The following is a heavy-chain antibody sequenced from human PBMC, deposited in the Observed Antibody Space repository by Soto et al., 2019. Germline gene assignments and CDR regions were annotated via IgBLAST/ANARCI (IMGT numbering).Heavy chain of an antibody. CDR1: GFSFTSQW. Sequence: EVQLVQSGAEVKKPGESLKISCKGSGFSFTSQWVAWVRQMPGKGLEWMGTVYPSDSHTRYSPSFQGQVTISADKSISTAYLQWSSLKASDTAMYYCARQSGETYTPMDHWGQGTLVTVSS. J-gene: IGHJ4*02. D-gene: IGHD5-18*01. V-gene: IGHV5-51*01. CDR2: VYPSDSHT. CDR3: ARQSGETYTPMDH.